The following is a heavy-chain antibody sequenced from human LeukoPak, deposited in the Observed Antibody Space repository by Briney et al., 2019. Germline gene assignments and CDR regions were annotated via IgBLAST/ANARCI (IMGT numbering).Heavy chain of an antibody. CDR1: GGSITTHY. CDR2: IYHTGAS. J-gene: IGHJ2*01. CDR3: ARYTTFYDSSGYHPYWYFDL. V-gene: IGHV4-59*11. Sequence: SETLSLTCTVSGGSITTHYWSWIRQPPGEGLQWIASIYHTGASNYNPSLKSRITISLDTSKNQFSLELRYVTDVDTAEYYCARYTTFYDSSGYHPYWYFDLWGRGTPVTVSS. D-gene: IGHD3-22*01.